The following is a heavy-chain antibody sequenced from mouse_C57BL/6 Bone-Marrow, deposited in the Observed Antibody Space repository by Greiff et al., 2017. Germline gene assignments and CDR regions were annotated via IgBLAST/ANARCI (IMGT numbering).Heavy chain of an antibody. CDR2: INPYNGGT. J-gene: IGHJ3*01. V-gene: IGHV1-19*01. D-gene: IGHD2-5*01. Sequence: VQLKQSGPVLVKPGASVKMSCKASGYTFTDYSMNWVKQSHGKSLEWIGVINPYNGGTSYNQKFKGKATLTVDKSSSTAYMELNSLTSEDSAVYYCARRSNGFAYWGQGTLVTVSA. CDR1: GYTFTDYS. CDR3: ARRSNGFAY.